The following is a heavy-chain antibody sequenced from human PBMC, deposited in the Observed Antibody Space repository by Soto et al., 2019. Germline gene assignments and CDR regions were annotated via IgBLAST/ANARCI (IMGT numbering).Heavy chain of an antibody. CDR2: ISGSGGST. V-gene: IGHV3-23*01. Sequence: GRSLTMSCAASVVNFNRSSMNCVRPAPGKGLEWVSSISGSGGSTYYADSVKGRFTISRDNSKNTLYLQMNSLRAEDTAVYYCAKSVVPAANPYYGMDVWGQGTTVTV. D-gene: IGHD2-2*01. J-gene: IGHJ6*02. CDR1: VVNFNRSS. CDR3: AKSVVPAANPYYGMDV.